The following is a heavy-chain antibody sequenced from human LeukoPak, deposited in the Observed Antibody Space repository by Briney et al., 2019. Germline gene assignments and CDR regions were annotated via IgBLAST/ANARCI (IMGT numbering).Heavy chain of an antibody. CDR2: INSDGSSI. CDR3: ARDHYDSSGYHLDY. Sequence: GGSLRLSCAASGFTFSSHWMHWVRQAPGKGLVWVSRINSDGSSISYADSVKGRFTISRDNAKNTLYLQMNSLRAEDTAVYYCARDHYDSSGYHLDYWGQGTLVTVSS. V-gene: IGHV3-74*01. J-gene: IGHJ4*02. CDR1: GFTFSSHW. D-gene: IGHD3-22*01.